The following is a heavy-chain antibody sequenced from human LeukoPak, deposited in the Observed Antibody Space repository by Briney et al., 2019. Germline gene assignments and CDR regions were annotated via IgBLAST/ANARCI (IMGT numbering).Heavy chain of an antibody. J-gene: IGHJ4*02. V-gene: IGHV3-53*01. D-gene: IGHD6-19*01. CDR1: ALIVSDSY. CDR3: ARESQFSSGLSYFYS. Sequence: GGSLRLSCAAAALIVSDSYMSWVRQAPGKGLQCVSVMSSAGSTNYEDSVKGGFTISKDNSTNTLYLQMNNLGAEDTSMYNCARESQFSSGLSYFYSWGQGTLVTVSS. CDR2: MSSAGST.